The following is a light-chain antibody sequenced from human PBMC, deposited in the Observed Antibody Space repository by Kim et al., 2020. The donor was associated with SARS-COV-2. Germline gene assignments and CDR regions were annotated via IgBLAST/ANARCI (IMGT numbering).Light chain of an antibody. CDR2: GAS. CDR1: QNVNTN. Sequence: EMVLTQSPATLSLSPGERATLSCRASQNVNTNLAWYRQIPGQAPRLLIYGASTRATGVPDRFSGSGSGTDFTLTISSLQSEDSAVYYCQQYNNWPPYSFGQGTKLEI. CDR3: QQYNNWPPYS. V-gene: IGKV3-15*01. J-gene: IGKJ2*01.